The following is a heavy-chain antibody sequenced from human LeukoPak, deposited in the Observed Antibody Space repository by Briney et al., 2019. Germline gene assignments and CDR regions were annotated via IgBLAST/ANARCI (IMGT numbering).Heavy chain of an antibody. J-gene: IGHJ2*01. V-gene: IGHV4-59*01. CDR3: ARVSSYSWYFDL. CDR1: GGSISSYY. D-gene: IGHD1-26*01. Sequence: ASETLSLTCTVSGGSISSYYWSWIRQPPGKGLEWIGYIYYSGSTSYNPSLKSRVTISVDTSKNQFSLKLSSVTAADTAVYYCARVSSYSWYFDLWGRGTLVTVSS. CDR2: IYYSGST.